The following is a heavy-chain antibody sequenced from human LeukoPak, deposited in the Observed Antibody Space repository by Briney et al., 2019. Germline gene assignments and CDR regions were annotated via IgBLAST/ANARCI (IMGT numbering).Heavy chain of an antibody. J-gene: IGHJ5*02. V-gene: IGHV3-74*01. D-gene: IGHD2-21*01. Sequence: QSGGSLRLSCAASGFTFSSYWMHWVRQAPGKGPVWVSRINNDGSGTTYADSVKGRFTISRDDAKNTLYLQMNSLRAEDTAVYYCVRGGESTWPWGQGTLVTVSS. CDR2: INNDGSGT. CDR3: VRGGESTWP. CDR1: GFTFSSYW.